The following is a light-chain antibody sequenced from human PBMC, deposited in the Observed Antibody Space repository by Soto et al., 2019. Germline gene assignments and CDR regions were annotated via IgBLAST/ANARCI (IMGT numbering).Light chain of an antibody. Sequence: QSVPSQPASVSRTRGQSLTISSSRTSSDVGGYNYVSWYQQHPGKAPKFMIYDVSNRPSGVSNRSSGSKSGNTASLTISRLQAEDEADYYCSSYTTSNTRQIVFGTGTKVTVL. CDR3: SSYTTSNTRQIV. CDR1: SSDVGGYNY. V-gene: IGLV2-14*01. CDR2: DVS. J-gene: IGLJ1*01.